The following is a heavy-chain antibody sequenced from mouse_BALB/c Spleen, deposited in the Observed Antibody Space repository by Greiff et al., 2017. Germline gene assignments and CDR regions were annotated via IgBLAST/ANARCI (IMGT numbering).Heavy chain of an antibody. CDR2: INPSNGRT. J-gene: IGHJ1*01. D-gene: IGHD1-1*01. CDR3: ARGGYGSSYWFAY. CDR1: GYTFTSYW. V-gene: IGHV1S81*02. Sequence: QVQLQQPGAELVKPGASVKLSCKASGYTFTSYWMHWVKQRPGQGLEWIGEINPSNGRTNYNEKFKSKATLTVDKSSSTAYMQLSSLTSEDSAVYYCARGGYGSSYWFAYWGAGTTVTVSA.